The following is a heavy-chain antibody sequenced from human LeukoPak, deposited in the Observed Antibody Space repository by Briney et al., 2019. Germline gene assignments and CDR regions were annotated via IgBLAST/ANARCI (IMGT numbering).Heavy chain of an antibody. CDR1: GYTFTSYV. D-gene: IGHD6-19*01. J-gene: IGHJ4*02. Sequence: VSVNVSCKASGYTFTSYVINWVRQAAGRGLEGMGWMNPNSGNSGYAQKFQGRVTMTRNTSISTAYMELSSLRSEDTAVYYCARLAAGTANVVDYWGQGTLVTVSS. V-gene: IGHV1-8*01. CDR3: ARLAAGTANVVDY. CDR2: MNPNSGNS.